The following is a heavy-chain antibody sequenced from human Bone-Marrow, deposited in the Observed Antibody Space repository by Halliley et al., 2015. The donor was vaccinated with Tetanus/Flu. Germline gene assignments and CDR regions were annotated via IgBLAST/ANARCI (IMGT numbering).Heavy chain of an antibody. V-gene: IGHV3-48*03. Sequence: CAASGFTFSSYEMNWVRQAPGKGLEWVSYISSSGSTIYYADSVKGRFPISRDNAKNSLYLQMTSLRAEDTAVYYCAGALEGTTVVTPWGYDYWGQGALVTVSS. CDR3: AGALEGTTVVTPWGYDY. J-gene: IGHJ4*02. D-gene: IGHD4-17*01. CDR1: GFTFSSYE. CDR2: ISSSGSTI.